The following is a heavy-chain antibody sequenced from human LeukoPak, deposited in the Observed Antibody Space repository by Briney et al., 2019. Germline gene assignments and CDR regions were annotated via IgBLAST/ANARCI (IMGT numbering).Heavy chain of an antibody. Sequence: SVKVSCKASGGTFSGYAISWVRQAPGQGLGWMGGIIPIFGTANYAQKFQGRVTITTDESTSTAYMELSSLRSEDTAVYYCASMRLVVVPAAMYFDYWGLGTLVTVSS. CDR1: GGTFSGYA. CDR2: IIPIFGTA. D-gene: IGHD2-2*01. V-gene: IGHV1-69*05. J-gene: IGHJ4*02. CDR3: ASMRLVVVPAAMYFDY.